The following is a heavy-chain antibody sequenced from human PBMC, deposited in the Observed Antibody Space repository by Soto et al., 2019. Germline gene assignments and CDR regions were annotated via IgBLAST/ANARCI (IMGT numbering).Heavy chain of an antibody. CDR3: AAELGFGKLSVV. Sequence: QVQVVQSGVEVRRPGSSVKVSCTASGDTFKNCVISWVRQAPGQGLEWMGGIIPVFGTTDFAQRFQGRLTSTTDESTTTAYMELSRLRSEDTATYYCAAELGFGKLSVVWGQGTTVIVSS. CDR2: IIPVFGTT. V-gene: IGHV1-69*01. CDR1: GDTFKNCV. J-gene: IGHJ6*02. D-gene: IGHD3-10*01.